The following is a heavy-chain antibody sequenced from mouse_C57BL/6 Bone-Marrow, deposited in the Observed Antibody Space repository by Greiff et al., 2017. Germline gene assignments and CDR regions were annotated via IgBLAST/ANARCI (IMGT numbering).Heavy chain of an antibody. V-gene: IGHV14-3*01. CDR1: GYNIKNTY. Sequence: VQLQQSVAELVRPGASVKLSCTASGYNIKNTYMHWVKQRPEQGLEWIGRIDPANGNTKYDPKFKGKATITADTSSNTAYLQLSSLTSGETANYYCAHVGNFFSWFAYWGQGTLVTVSA. CDR2: IDPANGNT. CDR3: AHVGNFFSWFAY. D-gene: IGHD2-1*01. J-gene: IGHJ3*01.